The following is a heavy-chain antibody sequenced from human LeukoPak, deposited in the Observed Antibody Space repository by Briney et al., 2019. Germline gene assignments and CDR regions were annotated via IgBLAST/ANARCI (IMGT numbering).Heavy chain of an antibody. CDR3: AREID. Sequence: PGGSLRLSCAASGFTFSSYAMSWVRQAPGKGLEWVANIKQDGSEKYYVDSVKGRFTISRDNAKNSLYLQMNSLRAEDTAVYYCAREIDWGQGTLVTVSS. CDR2: IKQDGSEK. CDR1: GFTFSSYA. J-gene: IGHJ4*02. V-gene: IGHV3-7*01.